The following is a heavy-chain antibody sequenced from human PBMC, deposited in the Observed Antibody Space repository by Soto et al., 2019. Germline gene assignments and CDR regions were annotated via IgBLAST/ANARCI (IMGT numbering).Heavy chain of an antibody. J-gene: IGHJ6*02. Sequence: KASETLSLTCAVYGGSFSGYYWSWIRQPPGKGLEWIGEINHSGSTNYNPSLKSRVTISVDTSKNQFSLKLSSVTAADTAVYYCARSVDCTNGVCYYNRWGYYYYGMDVWGQGTTVTVSS. CDR2: INHSGST. V-gene: IGHV4-34*01. CDR3: ARSVDCTNGVCYYNRWGYYYYGMDV. D-gene: IGHD2-8*01. CDR1: GGSFSGYY.